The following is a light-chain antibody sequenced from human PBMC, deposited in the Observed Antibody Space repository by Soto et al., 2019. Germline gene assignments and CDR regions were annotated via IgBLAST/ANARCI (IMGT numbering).Light chain of an antibody. CDR3: SLYTSSSTLV. CDR1: SSDVCSYNR. Sequence: QSVLTQPPSVSGSPGHSVTISCTGTSSDVCSYNRVSWYQQPPGTAPKLMIYEVSNRPSGVPDRFSGSKSGNTASLTISGLQAEDEADYYCSLYTSSSTLVFGGGTKLTVL. CDR2: EVS. J-gene: IGLJ2*01. V-gene: IGLV2-18*01.